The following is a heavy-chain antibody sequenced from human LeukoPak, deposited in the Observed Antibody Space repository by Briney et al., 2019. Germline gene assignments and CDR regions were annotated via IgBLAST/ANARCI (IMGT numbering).Heavy chain of an antibody. D-gene: IGHD6-13*01. J-gene: IGHJ4*02. V-gene: IGHV3-23*01. Sequence: GGSLRLSCAASGFTVSSYGMSWVRQAPGKGLEWVSSISGSGGSTYYVDSVKGRFTISRDNSKNTLYLQMHSLRAEDTAVYYCAKVDGGIAAAGTPDYWGQGTLVTVSS. CDR2: ISGSGGST. CDR3: AKVDGGIAAAGTPDY. CDR1: GFTVSSYG.